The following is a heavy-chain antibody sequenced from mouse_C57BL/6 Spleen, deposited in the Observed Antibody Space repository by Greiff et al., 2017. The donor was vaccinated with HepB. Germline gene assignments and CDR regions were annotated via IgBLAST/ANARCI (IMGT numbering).Heavy chain of an antibody. D-gene: IGHD1-1*01. CDR1: GYTFTSYW. Sequence: VKLQQPGTELVKPGASVKLSCKASGYTFTSYWMHWVKQRPGQGLEWIGNINPSNGGTNYNEKFKSKATLTVDKSSSTVYMQLSSLTSEDSAVYYCGRGFYGSSYEAYWGQGTLVTVSA. CDR2: INPSNGGT. CDR3: GRGFYGSSYEAY. V-gene: IGHV1-53*01. J-gene: IGHJ3*01.